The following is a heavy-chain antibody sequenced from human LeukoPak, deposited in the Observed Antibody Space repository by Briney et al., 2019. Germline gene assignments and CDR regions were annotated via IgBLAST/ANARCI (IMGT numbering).Heavy chain of an antibody. Sequence: SETLSLTCALYGGSFTGYYWSWIRQSPGQGLEWIGEINHSGSTNYNPSLKSRVTISVDTSKKQFSLKLRSVTAADTAVYYCARGPISRLENWFDPWGQGTLVTVSS. CDR3: ARGPISRLENWFDP. V-gene: IGHV4-34*01. CDR2: INHSGST. D-gene: IGHD3-16*01. J-gene: IGHJ5*02. CDR1: GGSFTGYY.